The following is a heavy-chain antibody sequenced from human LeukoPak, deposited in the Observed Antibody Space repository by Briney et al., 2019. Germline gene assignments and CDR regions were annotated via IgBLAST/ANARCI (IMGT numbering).Heavy chain of an antibody. CDR1: GFTFRSYS. CDR3: AREVVVVPAAMDY. Sequence: RSGGSLRLSCAASGFTFRSYSMNWVRQAPGKGLEWVSSISSSSSYIYYADSVKGRFTISRDNAKNSLYLQMNSLRAEDTAVYYCAREVVVVPAAMDYWGQGTLVTVSS. V-gene: IGHV3-21*01. D-gene: IGHD2-2*01. J-gene: IGHJ4*02. CDR2: ISSSSSYI.